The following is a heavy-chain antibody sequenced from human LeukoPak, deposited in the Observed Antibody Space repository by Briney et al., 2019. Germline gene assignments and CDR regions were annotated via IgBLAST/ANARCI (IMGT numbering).Heavy chain of an antibody. D-gene: IGHD3-10*01. J-gene: IGHJ4*02. CDR3: ARGLGNYYGSGSYLARQYYFDY. V-gene: IGHV4-34*01. Sequence: PSETLSLTCAVYGGSFSGYYWSWIRQPPGKGLEWIGEINHSGSTNYNPSLKSRVTISVDTSKNQFSLKLSSVTAADTAVYYCARGLGNYYGSGSYLARQYYFDYWGQGTLVTVSS. CDR1: GGSFSGYY. CDR2: INHSGST.